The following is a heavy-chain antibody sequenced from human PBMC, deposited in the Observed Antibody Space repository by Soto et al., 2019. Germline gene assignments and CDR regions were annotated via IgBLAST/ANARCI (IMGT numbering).Heavy chain of an antibody. CDR3: ARRNVDIVATNAFDI. D-gene: IGHD5-12*01. CDR1: GGSISSSSYY. J-gene: IGHJ3*02. V-gene: IGHV4-39*01. CDR2: IYYSGST. Sequence: SETLSLTCTVSGGSISSSSYYWGWIRQPPGKGLEWIGSIYYSGSTYYNPSLKSRVTISVDTSKNQFSLKLSSVTAADTAVYYCARRNVDIVATNAFDIWGQGTMVTVS.